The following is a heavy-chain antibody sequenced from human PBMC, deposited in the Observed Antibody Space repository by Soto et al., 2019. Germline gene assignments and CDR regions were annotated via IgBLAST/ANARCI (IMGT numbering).Heavy chain of an antibody. V-gene: IGHV3-23*01. J-gene: IGHJ6*04. CDR3: AKGHLQPSDV. Sequence: GGSLKLSCAASGFTLSSYAMSLVRPAPGKGLEWVSAISGSGGSTYYADSVKGRFTISRDNSKNTLYLQMNSLRAEDTAVYYCAKGHLQPSDVWGKGTTVTVSS. CDR2: ISGSGGST. CDR1: GFTLSSYA. D-gene: IGHD4-4*01.